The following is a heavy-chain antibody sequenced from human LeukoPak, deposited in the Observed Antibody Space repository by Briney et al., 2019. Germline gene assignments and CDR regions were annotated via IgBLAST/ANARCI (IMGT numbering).Heavy chain of an antibody. D-gene: IGHD2-2*01. CDR3: ARAFLGYCSSTSCYTYNWFDP. CDR2: ISAYNGNT. Sequence: ASVKVSCKASGYTFTSYGISWVRQAPGQGLEWMGWISAYNGNTNYAQKLQGRVTMTTDTSTSTAYMELRSLRSDDTAVYYCARAFLGYCSSTSCYTYNWFDPWGQGTLVTVSS. V-gene: IGHV1-18*01. J-gene: IGHJ5*02. CDR1: GYTFTSYG.